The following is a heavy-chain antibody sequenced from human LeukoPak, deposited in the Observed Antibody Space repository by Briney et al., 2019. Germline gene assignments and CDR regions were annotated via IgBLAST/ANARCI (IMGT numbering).Heavy chain of an antibody. Sequence: SETLSLTCTLSRGSISSSGYYWGWIRQPPGKGLEWIGSIYYSGSTYYNPSLKSRVTISVDTSENQFSLKLSSVTAADTAVYYCARIVGELSSIDYWGQGTLVTVSS. J-gene: IGHJ4*02. V-gene: IGHV4-39*07. CDR1: RGSISSSGYY. D-gene: IGHD3-16*02. CDR3: ARIVGELSSIDY. CDR2: IYYSGST.